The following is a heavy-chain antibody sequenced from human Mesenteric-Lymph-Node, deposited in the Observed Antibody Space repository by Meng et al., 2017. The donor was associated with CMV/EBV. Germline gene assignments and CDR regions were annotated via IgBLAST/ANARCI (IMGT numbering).Heavy chain of an antibody. D-gene: IGHD2-2*01. CDR1: GYTFTDYY. Sequence: ASVKVSCKASGYTFTDYYIQWVRQAPGQGLEWMGYINPNSGGTTYAQRFQGRVTMTRDTSTSTVYMELSSLRSDDTAVYYCAIPPQPYYYYGMDVWGQGTTVTVSS. CDR3: AIPPQPYYYYGMDV. CDR2: INPNSGGT. J-gene: IGHJ6*02. V-gene: IGHV1-2*02.